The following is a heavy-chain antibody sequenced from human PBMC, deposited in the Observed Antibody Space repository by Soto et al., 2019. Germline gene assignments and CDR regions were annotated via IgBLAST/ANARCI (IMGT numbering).Heavy chain of an antibody. CDR2: IHYSGTT. CDR3: ARHLGGAAGTMGPSNI. Sequence: QLQLQESGPGLVKPSETLSLTCTVSGGSISSSGDYWGWIRQSPGKDLEWIGSIHYSGTTYYKPSLKSRVTISIDTSKNHFSLKLSSVTAADTAVYYCARHLGGAAGTMGPSNIWGQGILVTVTS. CDR1: GGSISSSGDY. J-gene: IGHJ3*02. V-gene: IGHV4-39*01. D-gene: IGHD3-16*01.